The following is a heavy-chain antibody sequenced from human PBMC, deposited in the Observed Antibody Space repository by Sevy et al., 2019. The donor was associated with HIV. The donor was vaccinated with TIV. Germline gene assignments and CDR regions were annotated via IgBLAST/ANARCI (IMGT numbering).Heavy chain of an antibody. J-gene: IGHJ5*02. Sequence: GGSLRLCCTASGFISSPYWMHWVRHAPGKGLVWVSGINPDGSITSYADAVKGRFTISRDNAKNMLYLQMNSLRAEDTAVYYCAKAGYYYDSSGYNWFDPWDQGTLVTVSS. D-gene: IGHD3-22*01. CDR3: AKAGYYYDSSGYNWFDP. V-gene: IGHV3-74*01. CDR2: INPDGSIT. CDR1: GFISSPYW.